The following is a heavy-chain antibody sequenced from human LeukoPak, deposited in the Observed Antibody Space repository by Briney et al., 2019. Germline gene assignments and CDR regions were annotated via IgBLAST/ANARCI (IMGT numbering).Heavy chain of an antibody. J-gene: IGHJ6*03. Sequence: GGSLRLSCAASGFTFSSYGMHWVRQAPGKGLEWVAVIWYDGSNKYYADSVKGRFTISRDNSKNTLYLQMNSLRAEDTAVYYCARADVRSNYYYYMDAWGKGTTVTVSS. CDR2: IWYDGSNK. V-gene: IGHV3-33*01. D-gene: IGHD6-6*01. CDR3: ARADVRSNYYYYMDA. CDR1: GFTFSSYG.